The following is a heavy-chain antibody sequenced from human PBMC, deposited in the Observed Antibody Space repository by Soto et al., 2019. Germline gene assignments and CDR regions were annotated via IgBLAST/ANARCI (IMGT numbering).Heavy chain of an antibody. CDR2: INHSGST. J-gene: IGHJ5*02. CDR3: ARGLGGSVTIFGVVTLRWFDP. V-gene: IGHV4-34*01. Sequence: QVQLQQWGAGLLKPSETLSLTCAVYGGSFSDYYWSWIRQPPGKGVEWIGEINHSGSTNYNPSLKSRVTISVDTSKYQFSVKLSSVTAADTAVYYCARGLGGSVTIFGVVTLRWFDPWGQGTLVTVSS. D-gene: IGHD3-3*01. CDR1: GGSFSDYY.